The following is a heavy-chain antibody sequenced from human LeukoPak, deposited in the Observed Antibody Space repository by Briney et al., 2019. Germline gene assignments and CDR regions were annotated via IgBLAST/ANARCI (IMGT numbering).Heavy chain of an antibody. Sequence: PGRSLRLSCATSGFPFSSYGMHWVRQAPGKGLEWVAFMRYDLSNRHYADSVEGRFTISRDIPKNTLYLQMNSLRPEDTAVYYCGKDVSEYYESAGGDYWGQGTLVTVSS. D-gene: IGHD2/OR15-2a*01. CDR1: GFPFSSYG. V-gene: IGHV3-30*02. CDR2: MRYDLSNR. CDR3: GKDVSEYYESAGGDY. J-gene: IGHJ4*02.